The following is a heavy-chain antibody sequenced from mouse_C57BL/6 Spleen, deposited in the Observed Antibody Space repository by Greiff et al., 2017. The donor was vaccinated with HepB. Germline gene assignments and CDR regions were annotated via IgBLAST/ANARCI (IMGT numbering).Heavy chain of an antibody. D-gene: IGHD1-1*01. CDR1: GYTFTSYG. V-gene: IGHV1-81*01. CDR2: IYPRSGNT. CDR3: ARSIGITTVVAKDYFDY. Sequence: VKLQESGAELARPGASVKLSCKASGYTFTSYGISWVKQRTGQGLEWIGEIYPRSGNTYYNEKFKGKATLTADKSSSTAYMELRSLTSEDSAVYFCARSIGITTVVAKDYFDYWGQGTTLTVSS. J-gene: IGHJ2*01.